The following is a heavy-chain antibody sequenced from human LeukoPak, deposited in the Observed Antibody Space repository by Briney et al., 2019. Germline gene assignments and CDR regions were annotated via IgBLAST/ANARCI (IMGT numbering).Heavy chain of an antibody. V-gene: IGHV5-51*01. CDR1: GYSFTSYW. D-gene: IGHD3-3*01. CDR3: ARHPHYYDFWSGYYTSNWFDP. J-gene: IGHJ5*02. CDR2: IYPGDSDT. Sequence: GESLKISCKGSGYSFTSYWIGWVRQMPGKCLEWMGIIYPGDSDTRYSPSFQGQVTISADKSISTAYLQWSSLKASDTAMYYCARHPHYYDFWSGYYTSNWFDPWGQGTLVTVSS.